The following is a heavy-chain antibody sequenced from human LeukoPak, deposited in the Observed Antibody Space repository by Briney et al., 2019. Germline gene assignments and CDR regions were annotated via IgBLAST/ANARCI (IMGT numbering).Heavy chain of an antibody. Sequence: ASVKVSCKASGYTFTGYYMHWVRQAPGQGLEWMGWINPNSGGTNYAQKFQGRVTMTRDTSISTAYMELSRLRSDDTAVYYCARVVGLNGSYYYYYGMDVWGQGTTVTVSS. CDR1: GYTFTGYY. J-gene: IGHJ6*02. CDR2: INPNSGGT. CDR3: ARVVGLNGSYYYYYGMDV. V-gene: IGHV1-2*02. D-gene: IGHD1-26*01.